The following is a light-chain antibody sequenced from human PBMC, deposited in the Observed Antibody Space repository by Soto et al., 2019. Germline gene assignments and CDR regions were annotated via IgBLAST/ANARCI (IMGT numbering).Light chain of an antibody. V-gene: IGKV3-20*01. CDR2: GAS. J-gene: IGKJ1*01. Sequence: EIVLTQSPGTLSLSPGERATLSCRASQSVSGSYLAWYQQRPGQAPGLLIYGASSRATGIPDRFSGSGSGTDFTLTITRLEPEDFAVYYCQQYGSSRWTFGRGTKVEIK. CDR3: QQYGSSRWT. CDR1: QSVSGSY.